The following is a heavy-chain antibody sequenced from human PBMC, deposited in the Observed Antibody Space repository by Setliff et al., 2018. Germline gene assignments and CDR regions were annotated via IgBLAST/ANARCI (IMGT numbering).Heavy chain of an antibody. V-gene: IGHV1-69*13. CDR2: IIPMFGT. Sequence: GASVKVSCKASGGTFSSYVISWVREAPGQGLEWMGGIIPMFGTNYAQKLQGRVTITADESTSTAYMELSSLGSEDTAVYYCAGGQPLVRKYYYYMDVWGKGTTVTV. D-gene: IGHD3-10*01. CDR3: AGGQPLVRKYYYYMDV. CDR1: GGTFSSYV. J-gene: IGHJ6*03.